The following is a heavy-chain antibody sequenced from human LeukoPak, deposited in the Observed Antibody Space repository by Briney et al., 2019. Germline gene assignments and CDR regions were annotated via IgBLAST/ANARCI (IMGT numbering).Heavy chain of an antibody. CDR2: ISAYNGNT. J-gene: IGHJ4*02. Sequence: ASVTLSLTSSGYTFTSYGISWVRQPPGQGLEWMGWISAYNGNTNYAQKLQGRVTMTTDTSTSTAYMELRSLRSDDTAVYYCAREVIQSYDYWGQGTLVTVSS. CDR1: GYTFTSYG. V-gene: IGHV1-18*01. D-gene: IGHD3-16*02. CDR3: AREVIQSYDY.